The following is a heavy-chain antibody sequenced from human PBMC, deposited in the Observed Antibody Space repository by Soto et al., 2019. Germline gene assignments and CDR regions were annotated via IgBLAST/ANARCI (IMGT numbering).Heavy chain of an antibody. D-gene: IGHD2-8*02. CDR2: ISGSSGST. CDR3: AKGGVQVFDY. J-gene: IGHJ4*02. Sequence: EVQLLESGGGLVQPGGSLRLSCAASGYTFSSYATSWVRQAPGKGLEWVSTISGSSGSTYYADSVKGRFTISRDNSKNTLYLQMNSLRAEDTAVYYCAKGGVQVFDYWGQGTLVTVSS. CDR1: GYTFSSYA. V-gene: IGHV3-23*01.